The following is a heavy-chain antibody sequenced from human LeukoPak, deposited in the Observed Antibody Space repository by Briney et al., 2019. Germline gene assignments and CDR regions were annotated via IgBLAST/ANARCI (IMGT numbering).Heavy chain of an antibody. CDR1: GFTFSSYS. CDR3: ARVGGIAVAESDY. D-gene: IGHD6-19*01. J-gene: IGHJ4*02. V-gene: IGHV3-48*01. CDR2: ISSSSSTI. Sequence: PGGSLRLSCAASGFTFSSYSMNWVRQAPGKGLEWVSYISSSSSTIYYADSVKGRFTISRDNAKNSLYLQMNSLRAEDTAVYYCARVGGIAVAESDYWGQGTLVTVSS.